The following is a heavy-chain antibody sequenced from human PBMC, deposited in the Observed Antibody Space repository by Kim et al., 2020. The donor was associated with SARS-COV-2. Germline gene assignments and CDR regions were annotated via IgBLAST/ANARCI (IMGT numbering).Heavy chain of an antibody. CDR3: ARDHFMDDYYDSTGYYFFDF. D-gene: IGHD3-22*01. V-gene: IGHV1-18*01. CDR2: ISGFNGHT. Sequence: ASVKVSCKASGYIFSKYGVSWVRQAPGQGLEWVGWISGFNGHTIYAEKVQDRVTLTADTSTNTVYLELRSLRSDDTAVYYCARDHFMDDYYDSTGYYFFDFWGQGTLVTVSS. J-gene: IGHJ4*02. CDR1: GYIFSKYG.